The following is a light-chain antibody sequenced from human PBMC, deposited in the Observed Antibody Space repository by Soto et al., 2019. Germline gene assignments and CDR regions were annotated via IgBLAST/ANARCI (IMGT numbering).Light chain of an antibody. Sequence: QSALTQPASVSGSPGQSITISCTGTNSDIGVYYYVSWYQHHPGKAPKLMIYQVTNRPSGVSNRFSGSKSGNTASLTISGLQAEDEADYYCTSYSSSNTFYVFGAGTKVTV. J-gene: IGLJ1*01. V-gene: IGLV2-14*01. CDR2: QVT. CDR1: NSDIGVYYY. CDR3: TSYSSSNTFYV.